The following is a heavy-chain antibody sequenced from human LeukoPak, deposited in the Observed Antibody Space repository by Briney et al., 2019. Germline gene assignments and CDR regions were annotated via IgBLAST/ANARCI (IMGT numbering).Heavy chain of an antibody. V-gene: IGHV3-21*01. J-gene: IGHJ5*02. D-gene: IGHD4-17*01. Sequence: GGSLRLSCAASGFTFDDYTMHWVRQAPGKGLEWVSSISSSSSYIYYADSVKGRFTISRDNAKNSLYLQMNSLRAEDTAVYYCASELYGDYWFDPWGQGTLVTVSS. CDR1: GFTFDDYT. CDR3: ASELYGDYWFDP. CDR2: ISSSSSYI.